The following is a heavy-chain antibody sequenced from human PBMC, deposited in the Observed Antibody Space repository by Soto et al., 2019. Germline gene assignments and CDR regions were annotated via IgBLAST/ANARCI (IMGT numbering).Heavy chain of an antibody. V-gene: IGHV4-39*01. D-gene: IGHD3-3*01. J-gene: IGHJ4*02. CDR2: FYYTGST. CDR1: GTSISSSNYF. Sequence: SETLSLTCAVSGTSISSSNYFWGWIRQPPGKGLERIGSFYYTGSTDYNPSPKSRVTISVDTSKDQFSLKLWSVTAAVTAVYICTRAVVRFLEWRFDYWGQGTLVSVSS. CDR3: TRAVVRFLEWRFDY.